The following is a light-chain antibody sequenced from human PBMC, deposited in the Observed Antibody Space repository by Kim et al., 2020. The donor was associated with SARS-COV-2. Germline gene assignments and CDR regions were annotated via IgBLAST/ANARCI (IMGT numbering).Light chain of an antibody. CDR3: ATWDDSLNGWV. Sequence: ELTQPPSASGTPGQRVTISCSGGSSNIGSNTVSWYQQLPATAPKLLIYTNNQRPSGVPDRFPGSKSGTSASLAISGLQSADEADYYCATWDDSLNGWVFGGGTQLTVL. J-gene: IGLJ3*02. CDR1: SSNIGSNT. V-gene: IGLV1-44*01. CDR2: TNN.